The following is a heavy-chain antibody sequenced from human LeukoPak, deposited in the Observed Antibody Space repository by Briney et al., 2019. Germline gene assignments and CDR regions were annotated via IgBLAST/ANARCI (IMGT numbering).Heavy chain of an antibody. CDR2: IFTSGRT. Sequence: PSQTLSLTCSVSGGSISGGSVYWSWIRQPAGKGLEWIGRIFTSGRTTYSPSLKSRVTISIDTSKNHFSLRLHSVTAADTSVYYCARESGYFSGGWFDPWGQGTLVTVSS. CDR3: ARESGYFSGGWFDP. J-gene: IGHJ5*02. V-gene: IGHV4-61*02. D-gene: IGHD3-3*01. CDR1: GGSISGGSVY.